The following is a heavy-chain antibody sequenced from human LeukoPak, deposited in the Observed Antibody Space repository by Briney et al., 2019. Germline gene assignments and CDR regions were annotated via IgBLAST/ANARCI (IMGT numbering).Heavy chain of an antibody. D-gene: IGHD3-3*01. CDR3: ARGGGYDFWSGRVNWFDP. CDR1: GGSISSGGYY. V-gene: IGHV4-31*03. Sequence: SQTLSLTCTVSGGSISSGGYYWGRIRQHPGKGLEWIGYIYYSGSTYYNPSLKSRVTISVDTSKNQFSLKLSSVTAADTAVYYCARGGGYDFWSGRVNWFDPWGQGTLVTVSS. CDR2: IYYSGST. J-gene: IGHJ5*02.